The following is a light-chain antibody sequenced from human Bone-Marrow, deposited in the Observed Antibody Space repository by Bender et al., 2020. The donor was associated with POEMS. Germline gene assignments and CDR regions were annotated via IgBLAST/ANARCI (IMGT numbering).Light chain of an antibody. J-gene: IGLJ3*02. CDR3: STWDDRLNAWL. CDR2: DVN. CDR1: SSDVGAYNF. V-gene: IGLV2-8*01. Sequence: QSVLTQPPSASGSPGQSVNISCTGTSSDVGAYNFVSWYQQHPGKAPKLIIYDVNKRPSGVPDRFSGSKSGNTASLTVSGLQAEDAADYYCSTWDDRLNAWLFGGGTKLTVL.